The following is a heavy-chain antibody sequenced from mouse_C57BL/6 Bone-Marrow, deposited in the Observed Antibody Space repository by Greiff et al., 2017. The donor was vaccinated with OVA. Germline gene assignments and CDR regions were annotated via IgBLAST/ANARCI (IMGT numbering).Heavy chain of an antibody. Sequence: EVMLVESGEGLVKPGGSLKLSCAASGFTFSSYAMSWVRQTPEKRLEWVAYISSGGDYIYYADTVKGRFTISRDNARNTLYLQMSSLKSEDTAMYYCTRGGSNFPMDYWGQGTSVTVSS. CDR1: GFTFSSYA. V-gene: IGHV5-9-1*02. J-gene: IGHJ4*01. CDR2: ISSGGDYI. CDR3: TRGGSNFPMDY. D-gene: IGHD2-5*01.